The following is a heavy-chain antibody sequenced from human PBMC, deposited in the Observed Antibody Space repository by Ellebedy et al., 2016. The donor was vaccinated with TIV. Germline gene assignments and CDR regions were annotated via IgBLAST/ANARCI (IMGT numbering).Heavy chain of an antibody. J-gene: IGHJ4*02. CDR3: ARTYYYDSSGYPLFDY. Sequence: MPSETLSLTCSVSGDSISNYSWSWIRQPPGKGLEWIGYIYYSGSTNYNPSLKSRLTISVDTSKNQFSLKLSSVTAADTAVYYCARTYYYDSSGYPLFDYWGQGTLVTVSS. V-gene: IGHV4-59*08. D-gene: IGHD3-22*01. CDR2: IYYSGST. CDR1: GDSISNYS.